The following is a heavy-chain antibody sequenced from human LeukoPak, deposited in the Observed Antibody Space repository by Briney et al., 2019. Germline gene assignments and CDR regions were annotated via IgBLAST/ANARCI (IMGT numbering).Heavy chain of an antibody. CDR2: IRYDGSNK. D-gene: IGHD3-3*01. Sequence: GGSLRLSCAASGFTFSSYGMHWVRQAPGKGLEWVAFIRYDGSNKYYADSVKGRFTIYRDNSNNTLYLQMNSLRAEDTAVYYCAKAGSNYDFWSGYYYYFDYWGQGTLVTVSS. CDR1: GFTFSSYG. J-gene: IGHJ4*02. V-gene: IGHV3-30*02. CDR3: AKAGSNYDFWSGYYYYFDY.